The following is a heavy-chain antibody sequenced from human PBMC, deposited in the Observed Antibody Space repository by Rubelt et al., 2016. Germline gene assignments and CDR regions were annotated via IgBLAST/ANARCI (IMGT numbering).Heavy chain of an antibody. Sequence: GLTFSSSAMHWVRQAPDKGLEWLAVISYDGSNKYYADSVKGRFTISRDNSKNTLYLQMNSLRAEDTAVYYCTRGGYVSFDHWGQGALVTVSS. V-gene: IGHV3-30*04. CDR3: TRGGYVSFDH. D-gene: IGHD5-12*01. CDR2: ISYDGSNK. CDR1: GLTFSSSA. J-gene: IGHJ4*02.